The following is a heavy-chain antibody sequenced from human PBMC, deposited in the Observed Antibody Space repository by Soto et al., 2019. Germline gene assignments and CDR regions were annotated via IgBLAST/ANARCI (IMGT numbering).Heavy chain of an antibody. D-gene: IGHD3-3*01. CDR2: INHSGST. Sequence: SETLSLTCAVYGGSFSGYYWSWIRQPPGKGLEWIGEINHSGSTNYNPSLKSRVTISVDTSKNQFSLKLSSVTAADTAVYYCARFGAYTIFGVVIKGTRWFDPWGQGTLVTVSS. J-gene: IGHJ5*02. CDR1: GGSFSGYY. V-gene: IGHV4-34*01. CDR3: ARFGAYTIFGVVIKGTRWFDP.